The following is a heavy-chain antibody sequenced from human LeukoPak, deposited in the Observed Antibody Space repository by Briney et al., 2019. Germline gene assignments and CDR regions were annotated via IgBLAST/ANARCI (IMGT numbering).Heavy chain of an antibody. V-gene: IGHV1-24*01. D-gene: IGHD3-3*01. Sequence: AASVKVSCKVSGYTLTELSMHWVRQAPGKGLEWMGGFDPEDGETIYAQEFQGRVTMTEDTSTDTAYMELSSLRSEDTAVYYCATVLPQANDFWSGYPNFDYWGQGTLVTVSS. CDR1: GYTLTELS. J-gene: IGHJ4*02. CDR2: FDPEDGET. CDR3: ATVLPQANDFWSGYPNFDY.